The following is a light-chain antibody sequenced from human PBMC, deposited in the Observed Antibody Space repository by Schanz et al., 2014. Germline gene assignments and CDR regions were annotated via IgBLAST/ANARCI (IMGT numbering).Light chain of an antibody. V-gene: IGLV2-23*01. CDR1: SSDVGSYKL. Sequence: QSALTQPASVSGSPGQSVTISCTGISSDVGSYKLVSWYQQHPGKAPKLMIYEATKRPSGVSDRFSGSKSGKTASLTISGLQTEDDADYYCCSYAGTSTSLYIFGTGTKLTVL. CDR3: CSYAGTSTSLYI. J-gene: IGLJ1*01. CDR2: EAT.